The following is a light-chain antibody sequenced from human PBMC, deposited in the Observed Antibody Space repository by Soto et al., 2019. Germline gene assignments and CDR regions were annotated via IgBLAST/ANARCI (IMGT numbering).Light chain of an antibody. Sequence: QSALTQPASVSGSPGQSITISCAGTSSDVGGYTYVSWYQQHPGKAPKLMIYDVSNRPSGVSNRFSGSKSGNTASLTTSGLQAEDEADYYCTSYTSSSTPYVFGGGTKLTVL. J-gene: IGLJ1*01. V-gene: IGLV2-14*01. CDR2: DVS. CDR1: SSDVGGYTY. CDR3: TSYTSSSTPYV.